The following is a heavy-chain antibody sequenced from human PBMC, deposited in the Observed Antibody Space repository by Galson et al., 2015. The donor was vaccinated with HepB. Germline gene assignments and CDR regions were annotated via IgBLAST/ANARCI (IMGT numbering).Heavy chain of an antibody. CDR2: IRSKANSYAT. V-gene: IGHV3-73*01. J-gene: IGHJ3*01. CDR1: GFTFSGSA. D-gene: IGHD3-10*01. CDR3: TRHGSGSYQVDV. Sequence: SLRLSCAASGFTFSGSAMHWVRQASGKGLEWVGRIRSKANSYATAYAASVKGRFTISRDDSKNTAYLQMNSLKTEDTAVYYCTRHGSGSYQVDVWGQGTMVTVSS.